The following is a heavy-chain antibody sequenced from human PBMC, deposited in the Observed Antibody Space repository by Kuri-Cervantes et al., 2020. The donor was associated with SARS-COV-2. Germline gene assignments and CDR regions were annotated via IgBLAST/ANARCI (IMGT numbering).Heavy chain of an antibody. CDR1: GGSISSSSYY. Sequence: SETLSLTCTVSGGSISSSSYYRGWIRQPPGKGLEWIGSIYYSGSTYYNPSLKSRVTISVDTSKNQFSLKLSSVTAADTAVYYCASDHIAVAGTGDYWGQGTLVTVSS. D-gene: IGHD6-19*01. J-gene: IGHJ4*02. V-gene: IGHV4-39*01. CDR3: ASDHIAVAGTGDY. CDR2: IYYSGST.